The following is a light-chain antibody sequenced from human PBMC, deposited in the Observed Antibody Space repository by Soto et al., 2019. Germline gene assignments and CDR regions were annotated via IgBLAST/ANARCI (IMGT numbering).Light chain of an antibody. CDR3: QQYGSSPLT. CDR1: QSVSSSN. V-gene: IGKV3-20*01. J-gene: IGKJ4*01. CDR2: AAS. Sequence: DIVLTQSPGTLSLSPGERATLSCRASQSVSSSNLAWYQQKPAQAPRLLIYAASRRAPGIPERFSGSGSGTDFTLTIARLEPEDFAVYYCQQYGSSPLTFGGGTKVDIK.